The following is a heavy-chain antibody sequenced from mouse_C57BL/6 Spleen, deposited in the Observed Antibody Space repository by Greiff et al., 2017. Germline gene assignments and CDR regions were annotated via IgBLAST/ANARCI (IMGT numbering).Heavy chain of an antibody. CDR3: ARGEYDTMDY. CDR2: ISYGGST. Sequence: EVKLEESGPGLVKPSESLSLSCSVTGYSITSGYFWNWIRKLPRNNLEWMGYISYGGSTNYNPTFKNRITITRDTSTNQFCLKWNSVTTEDAASYCCARGEYDTMDYWGQGTSVTVSS. CDR1: GYSITSGYF. J-gene: IGHJ4*01. V-gene: IGHV3-6*01. D-gene: IGHD2-12*01.